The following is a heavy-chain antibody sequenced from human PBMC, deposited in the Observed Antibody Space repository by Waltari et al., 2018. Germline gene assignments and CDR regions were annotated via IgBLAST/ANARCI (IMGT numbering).Heavy chain of an antibody. V-gene: IGHV3-23*01. J-gene: IGHJ4*02. CDR1: GFSFSSYV. Sequence: EVQLLESGGGLVQPGGSLRLSCAASGFSFSSYVMSWVRQAPGKGLEWVSGISTSGVSTYYADSVSGRFTISRDNSKNTLYLQMNSLRADDTATYYCATRPTTAGYWGQGTLVTVSS. CDR3: ATRPTTAGY. CDR2: ISTSGVST. D-gene: IGHD1-26*01.